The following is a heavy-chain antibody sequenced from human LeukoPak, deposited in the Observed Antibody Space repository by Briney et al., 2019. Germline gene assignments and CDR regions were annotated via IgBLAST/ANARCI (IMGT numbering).Heavy chain of an antibody. Sequence: GGSLRLSCAASGFTFSDYEMNWVRQAPGKGLEWVSYISSGGGTIFYADSVKGRFTISRDNAKNSLYLQMNSLRAEDTAVYYCARVQSGWARPFDCWGQGSLGTVSS. V-gene: IGHV3-48*03. J-gene: IGHJ4*02. D-gene: IGHD6-19*01. CDR1: GFTFSDYE. CDR2: ISSGGGTI. CDR3: ARVQSGWARPFDC.